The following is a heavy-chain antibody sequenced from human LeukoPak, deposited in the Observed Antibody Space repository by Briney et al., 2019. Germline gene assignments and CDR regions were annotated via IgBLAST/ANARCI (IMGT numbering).Heavy chain of an antibody. CDR2: ISSSSTYR. Sequence: GGSLRLSCAASGFTFSSYSMSWVRQAPGKGLEWVSSISSSSTYRYYAASVKGRFTISRDNAENSLYLQMNSLRAEDTALYYCARGRYSGSYLLDYWGQGTLVTVSS. CDR1: GFTFSSYS. CDR3: ARGRYSGSYLLDY. J-gene: IGHJ4*02. V-gene: IGHV3-21*01. D-gene: IGHD1-26*01.